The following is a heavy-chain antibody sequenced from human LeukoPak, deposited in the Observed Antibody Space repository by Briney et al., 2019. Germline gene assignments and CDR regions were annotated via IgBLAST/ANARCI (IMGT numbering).Heavy chain of an antibody. CDR2: ISYDGSKK. CDR3: ARDPTEETFDYSFDY. J-gene: IGHJ4*02. CDR1: GFSFSSYA. Sequence: GGSLRLSCAASGFSFSSYAMHWVRQAPGKGLEWVAVISYDGSKKYYADSVKGRFTISRDNSKNTLYLQMDSLRAEDTAVYYCARDPTEETFDYSFDYWGQGTLDTVSS. D-gene: IGHD4-11*01. V-gene: IGHV3-30*04.